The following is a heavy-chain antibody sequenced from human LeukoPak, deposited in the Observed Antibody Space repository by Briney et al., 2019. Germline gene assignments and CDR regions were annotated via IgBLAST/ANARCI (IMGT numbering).Heavy chain of an antibody. Sequence: GGSLRLSCAASVFTVSSNYMSWVRQAPGRGLEWVSVIYCGGSTYYADSVKGRFSISRDKSKNTLYLQMNSLRAEDTALYYCAREMYCSGGSCYGDAFDIWGQGTMVTVSS. CDR2: IYCGGST. V-gene: IGHV3-66*01. CDR3: AREMYCSGGSCYGDAFDI. CDR1: VFTVSSNY. D-gene: IGHD2-15*01. J-gene: IGHJ3*02.